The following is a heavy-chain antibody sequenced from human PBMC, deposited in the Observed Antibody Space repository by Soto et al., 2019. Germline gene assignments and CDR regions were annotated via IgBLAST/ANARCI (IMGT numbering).Heavy chain of an antibody. CDR3: ARLPYDSVWGYLSCMDV. J-gene: IGHJ6*02. V-gene: IGHV4-30-4*01. D-gene: IGHD3-16*01. CDR2: IYDSGSL. CDR1: GGAISSGDYY. Sequence: SETLSLTCTVSGGAISSGDYYWTWIRQPPGKGLEWIGFIYDSGSLYYNPSLRSRVSMSVDTSNDRFSLNLTAVTAADTAVYYCARLPYDSVWGYLSCMDVWGQGTTVTVS.